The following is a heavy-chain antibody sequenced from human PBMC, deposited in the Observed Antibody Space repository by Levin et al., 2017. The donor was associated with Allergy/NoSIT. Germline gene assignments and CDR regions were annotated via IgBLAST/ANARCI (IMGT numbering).Heavy chain of an antibody. CDR2: IYYSGST. V-gene: IGHV4-59*01. Sequence: SETLSLTCTVSGGSISSYYWSWIRQPPGKGLEWIGYIYYSGSTNYNPSLKSRVTISVDTSKNQFSLKLSSVTAADTAVYYCARSGYDILTGFPDPGFKYYYMDVWGKGTTVTVSS. J-gene: IGHJ6*03. CDR1: GGSISSYY. D-gene: IGHD3-9*01. CDR3: ARSGYDILTGFPDPGFKYYYMDV.